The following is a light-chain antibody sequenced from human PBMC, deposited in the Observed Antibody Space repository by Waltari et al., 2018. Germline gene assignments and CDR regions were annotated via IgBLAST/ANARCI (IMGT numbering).Light chain of an antibody. Sequence: DIVMTQSPLSLPVTPGEPASISCKSSQSPLRGNGYNYLDWYVQKPGQSPQLLIYLGSSRAAGVPDRFSGSGTGTDFTLKISRVEAEDVGIYYCMQPLHTPYTFAQATKLEI. J-gene: IGKJ2*01. V-gene: IGKV2-28*01. CDR2: LGS. CDR3: MQPLHTPYT. CDR1: QSPLRGNGYNY.